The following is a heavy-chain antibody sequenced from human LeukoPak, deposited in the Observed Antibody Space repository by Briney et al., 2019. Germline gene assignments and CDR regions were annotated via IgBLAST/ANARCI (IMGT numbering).Heavy chain of an antibody. V-gene: IGHV3-33*06. J-gene: IGHJ4*02. D-gene: IGHD6-19*01. CDR2: IWYDGSNE. CDR1: GFTFSSYG. Sequence: GGSLRLSCAASGFTFSSYGIHRVRQAPGKGLEWVAVIWYDGSNEYYADSVKGRFTISRDNSKNTLYLQMNSLRAEDTAVYYCAKDVSEWLAFDYWGQGTLVTASS. CDR3: AKDVSEWLAFDY.